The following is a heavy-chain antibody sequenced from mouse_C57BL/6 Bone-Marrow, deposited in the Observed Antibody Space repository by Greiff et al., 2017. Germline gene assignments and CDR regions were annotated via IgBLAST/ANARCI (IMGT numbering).Heavy chain of an antibody. V-gene: IGHV5-12*01. Sequence: EVMLVESGGGLVQPGGSLKLSCAASGFTFSDYYMYWVRQTPEKRLEWVAYISNGGGSTYYPDTVKGRFTISRDNAKNTLYLQMSRLKSEDTAMYYCASQSTVPCAYWGQGTLVTVSA. CDR2: ISNGGGST. J-gene: IGHJ3*01. CDR3: ASQSTVPCAY. CDR1: GFTFSDYY. D-gene: IGHD1-1*01.